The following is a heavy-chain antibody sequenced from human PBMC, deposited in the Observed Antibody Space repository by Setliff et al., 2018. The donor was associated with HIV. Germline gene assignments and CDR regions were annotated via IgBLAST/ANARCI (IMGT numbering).Heavy chain of an antibody. J-gene: IGHJ4*02. CDR1: GGSISSGGYS. CDR2: IYYSGST. V-gene: IGHV4-30-2*01. D-gene: IGHD1-7*01. Sequence: PSETLSLTCAVSGGSISSGGYSWSWIRQPPGKGLEWIGYIYYSGSTNYNPSLESRASISIATSKNQFSLRLSSVTAADTAVYYCARGHTWNYYGGDYFDYWGQGSLVTVSS. CDR3: ARGHTWNYYGGDYFDY.